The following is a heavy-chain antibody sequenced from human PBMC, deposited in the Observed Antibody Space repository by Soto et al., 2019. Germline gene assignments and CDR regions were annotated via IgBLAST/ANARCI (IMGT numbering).Heavy chain of an antibody. D-gene: IGHD5-18*01. J-gene: IGHJ6*02. CDR2: IIPIFGTA. CDR1: GGTFSSYA. CDR3: ARVGDFKTAMVSRHYYYGMDV. V-gene: IGHV1-69*06. Sequence: SVKVSCKASGGTFSSYAISWVRQAPGQGLEWMGGIIPIFGTANYAQKFQGRVTITADKSTSTAYMELSSLRSEDTAVYYCARVGDFKTAMVSRHYYYGMDVWGQGTTVTVSS.